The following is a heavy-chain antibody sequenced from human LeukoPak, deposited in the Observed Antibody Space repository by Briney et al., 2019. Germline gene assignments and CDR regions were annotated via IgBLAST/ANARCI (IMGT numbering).Heavy chain of an antibody. V-gene: IGHV3-23*01. CDR3: AKDLPSNMAVASYYFDY. J-gene: IGHJ4*02. CDR2: FSCSGGGT. D-gene: IGHD6-19*01. Sequence: GGSLRPSCAASGFTIRSIAMTWVRLAPGKGLEWVSGFSCSGGGTHYADPVKGRFTISRDNSKNTLYLQMNSLRGEDTAEYYCAKDLPSNMAVASYYFDYWGQGTLVTVSS. CDR1: GFTIRSIA.